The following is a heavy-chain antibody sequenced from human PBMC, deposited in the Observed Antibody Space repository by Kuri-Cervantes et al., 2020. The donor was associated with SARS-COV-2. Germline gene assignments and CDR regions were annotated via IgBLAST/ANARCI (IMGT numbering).Heavy chain of an antibody. CDR3: ARENNPPGIAAAGVGWDWFDP. CDR2: IYYSGST. Sequence: GSLRLSCAVSGYSISSGYYWGWIRQPPGKGLEWIGSIYYSGSTYYNPSLKSRVTISVDTSKNQFSLKLSSVTAADTAMYYCARENNPPGIAAAGVGWDWFDPWGQGTLVTVSS. D-gene: IGHD6-13*01. CDR1: GYSISSGYY. V-gene: IGHV4-38-2*02. J-gene: IGHJ5*02.